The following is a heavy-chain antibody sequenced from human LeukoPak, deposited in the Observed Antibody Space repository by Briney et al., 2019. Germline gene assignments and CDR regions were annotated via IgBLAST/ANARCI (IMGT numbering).Heavy chain of an antibody. CDR3: ARRAGFEGMYYFGY. V-gene: IGHV3-48*04. CDR2: ISSSSSTI. D-gene: IGHD5-12*01. CDR1: GFTFSSYA. Sequence: GGSLRLSCAASGFTFSSYAMSWVRQAPGKGLEWVSYISSSSSTIYYADSVKGRFTISRDNAKNTLYLQMNSLRAEDTAVYYCARRAGFEGMYYFGYWGQGTLVTVSS. J-gene: IGHJ4*02.